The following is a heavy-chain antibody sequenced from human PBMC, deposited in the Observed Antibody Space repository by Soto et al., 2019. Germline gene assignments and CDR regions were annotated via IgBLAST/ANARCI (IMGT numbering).Heavy chain of an antibody. J-gene: IGHJ4*02. CDR1: GFTFSSYA. CDR2: ISGSGGYT. D-gene: IGHD6-19*01. CDR3: AKGRSAVTGSYYFDS. Sequence: EVQLLESGGGLVQPGGSLRLSCAASGFTFSSYAMSWVRQAPGKGLEWVSAISGSGGYTYYADSVKGRFTISSDSSKNTLFVQMNRLRAEDTAVYYCAKGRSAVTGSYYFDSWGQGTRVIVSS. V-gene: IGHV3-23*01.